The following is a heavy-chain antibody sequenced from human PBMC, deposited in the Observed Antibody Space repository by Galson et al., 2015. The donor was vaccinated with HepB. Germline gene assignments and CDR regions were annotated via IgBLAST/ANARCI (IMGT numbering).Heavy chain of an antibody. V-gene: IGHV3-23*01. J-gene: IGHJ4*02. CDR2: ISGSGGNT. CDR1: GFPFNDYA. CDR3: AKDFGYSYGSFDY. D-gene: IGHD5-18*01. Sequence: SLRLSCAASGFPFNDYAMSWVRQAPGKGLEWVSTISGSGGNTDYADSVKGRFTISRDNSKNTLYLQMNSLRAEDTAVYYCAKDFGYSYGSFDYWGQGTLVTVSS.